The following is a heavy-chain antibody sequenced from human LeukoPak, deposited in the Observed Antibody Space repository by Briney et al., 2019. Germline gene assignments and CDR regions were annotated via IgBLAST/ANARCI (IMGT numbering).Heavy chain of an antibody. CDR1: VGSFSSYY. CDR3: ARVNYYDSSGYYWWFDP. CDR2: INHSGST. V-gene: IGHV4-34*01. Sequence: SETLSLTCAVYVGSFSSYYWTWIRQPPGKGLEWIGEINHSGSTNYNPSLKSRVTISVDPSKNQFSLKLSSVTAADTAVYYCARVNYYDSSGYYWWFDPWGQGTLVTVSS. J-gene: IGHJ5*02. D-gene: IGHD3-22*01.